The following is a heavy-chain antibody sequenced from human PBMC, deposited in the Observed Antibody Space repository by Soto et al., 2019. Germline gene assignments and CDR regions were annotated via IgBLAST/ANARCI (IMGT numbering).Heavy chain of an antibody. V-gene: IGHV3-23*01. CDR2: ISGSGGST. D-gene: IGHD3-16*01. J-gene: IGHJ4*02. CDR1: GFTFSSYA. CDR3: ANVLEGESTVDY. Sequence: EVQLLESGGGLVQPGGSLRLSCAASGFTFSSYAMSWVRQAPGKGLEWVSAISGSGGSTYYADSVKGRFTISRDNSKNTLYLQMNSLRADDTAVYYCANVLEGESTVDYWCQGTLVTVSS.